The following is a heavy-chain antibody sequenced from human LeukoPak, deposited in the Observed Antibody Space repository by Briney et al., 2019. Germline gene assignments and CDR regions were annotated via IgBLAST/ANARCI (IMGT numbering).Heavy chain of an antibody. J-gene: IGHJ4*02. CDR2: ISSSSSYI. V-gene: IGHV3-21*04. CDR1: GGTFSSYS. Sequence: PGGSLSLSCAASGGTFSSYSMNWVRQAPGKGLEWVSSISSSSSYIYYADSVKGRFTISRDNSKNTLYLQMNRLRAEDTAVYYWAKEMATLYFDYWGQGTLVTVSS. D-gene: IGHD5-24*01. CDR3: AKEMATLYFDY.